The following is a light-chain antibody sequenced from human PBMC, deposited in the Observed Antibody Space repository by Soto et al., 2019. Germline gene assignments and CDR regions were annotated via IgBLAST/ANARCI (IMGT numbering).Light chain of an antibody. CDR3: QQYGSSLFT. CDR2: AAS. Sequence: EIALTQSPGTLSLSPGERATLSCRASQSVSSSYLAWYQQKPGQAPSLLIYAASSRATGIPDRFSGSGSGTDFTLTISRLEPEDFAVYYCQQYGSSLFTFGPGTKVDIK. J-gene: IGKJ3*01. CDR1: QSVSSSY. V-gene: IGKV3-20*01.